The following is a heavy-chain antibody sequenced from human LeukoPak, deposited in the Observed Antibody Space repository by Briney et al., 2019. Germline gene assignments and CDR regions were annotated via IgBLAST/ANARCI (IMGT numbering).Heavy chain of an antibody. D-gene: IGHD6-13*01. CDR3: ARATEAHSWRTRYYDYYMDV. CDR2: IYTSGST. CDR1: GGSISSYY. J-gene: IGHJ6*03. V-gene: IGHV4-4*07. Sequence: SETLSLTCTVSGGSISSYYWSWIRQPAGKGLEWVGRIYTSGSTNYNPSLKSRVTISVDTSKNQFSLKLSSVTAADTAVYYCARATEAHSWRTRYYDYYMDVWGKGTTVTVSS.